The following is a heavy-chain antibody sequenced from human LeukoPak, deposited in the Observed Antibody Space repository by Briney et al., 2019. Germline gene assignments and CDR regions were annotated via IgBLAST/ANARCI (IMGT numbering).Heavy chain of an antibody. J-gene: IGHJ4*02. CDR2: IFGSGGSP. Sequence: GGSLRLSCEASGFTFGSYAMYWVRQGPGKGLEWVAGIFGSGGSPHYADSVKGRFTISRDNSQNMVYPHINSLRAEDTAVYYCGKTTVGYSSGQKPAWPVDYWGQGTLVTVSS. V-gene: IGHV3-23*01. D-gene: IGHD5-18*01. CDR3: GKTTVGYSSGQKPAWPVDY. CDR1: GFTFGSYA.